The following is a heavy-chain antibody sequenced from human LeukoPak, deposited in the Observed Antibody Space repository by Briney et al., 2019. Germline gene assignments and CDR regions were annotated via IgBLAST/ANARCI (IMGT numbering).Heavy chain of an antibody. V-gene: IGHV3-15*01. Sequence: GGSLTLCCAAPGFAFTNAWMSWVRQTPGKGLEWVGRIKTKTDGETTDYAAPVKGRFTVSRDDSKNTLDLQMNSLKTEDTAVYYCTRYGDYGVFDYWGRGTLVTVSS. D-gene: IGHD4-17*01. J-gene: IGHJ4*02. CDR1: GFAFTNAW. CDR2: IKTKTDGETT. CDR3: TRYGDYGVFDY.